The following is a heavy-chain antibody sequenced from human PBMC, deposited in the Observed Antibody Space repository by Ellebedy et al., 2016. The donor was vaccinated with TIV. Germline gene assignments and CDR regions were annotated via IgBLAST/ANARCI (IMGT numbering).Heavy chain of an antibody. J-gene: IGHJ5*02. CDR3: ARGGIDRGVIYSS. Sequence: GRFTISRDDAKNSLFLQMNTLRAEDTALYYCARGGIDRGVIYSSWGQGTLVTVSP. D-gene: IGHD3-10*01. V-gene: IGHV3-7*04.